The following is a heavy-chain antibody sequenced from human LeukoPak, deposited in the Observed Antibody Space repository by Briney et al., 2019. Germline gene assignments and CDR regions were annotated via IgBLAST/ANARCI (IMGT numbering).Heavy chain of an antibody. CDR1: GSTFSNFW. J-gene: IGHJ4*02. Sequence: GGSLRLSCTASGSTFSNFWMGWVRQAPGKGLEWVANIKQDETEKFYLGSVKGRFTISRDNAKNSLYLQMNSLRAEDTAVYYCAREVRSAHYFDYWGQGTLVTVSS. CDR3: AREVRSAHYFDY. D-gene: IGHD3-3*01. CDR2: IKQDETEK. V-gene: IGHV3-7*03.